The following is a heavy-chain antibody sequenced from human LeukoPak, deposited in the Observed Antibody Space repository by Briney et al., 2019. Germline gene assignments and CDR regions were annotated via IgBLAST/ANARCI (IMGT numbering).Heavy chain of an antibody. J-gene: IGHJ4*02. CDR1: GFTFSSYA. CDR2: ISGSGGST. V-gene: IGHV3-23*01. CDR3: AKERGISYTYEFDY. D-gene: IGHD3-16*01. Sequence: PGGSLRLSCAASGFTFSSYAMSWVRQAPGKGLEWVSAISGSGGSTYYTDSVQGRFTISSDNSRNTLYLQMSSLRAEDTAIYYCAKERGISYTYEFDYWGQGALVTVSS.